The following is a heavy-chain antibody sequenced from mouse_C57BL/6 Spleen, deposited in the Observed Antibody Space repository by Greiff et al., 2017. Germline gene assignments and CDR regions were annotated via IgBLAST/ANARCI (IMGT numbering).Heavy chain of an antibody. CDR1: GFTFSDYY. Sequence: EVMLVESEGGLVQPGSSMKLSCTASGFTFSDYYMAWVRQVPEKGLEWVANINYDGSSTYYLDSLKSRFIISRDNAKNILYLQMSSLKSEDTATYYCARVGWGRYFDYWGQGTTLTVSS. V-gene: IGHV5-16*01. D-gene: IGHD2-3*01. CDR2: INYDGSST. CDR3: ARVGWGRYFDY. J-gene: IGHJ2*01.